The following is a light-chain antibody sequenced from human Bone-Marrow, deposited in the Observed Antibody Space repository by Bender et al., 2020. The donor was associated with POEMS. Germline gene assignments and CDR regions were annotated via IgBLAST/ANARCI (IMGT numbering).Light chain of an antibody. CDR1: KLGDKY. CDR3: QVWDSGTDLPYV. Sequence: SYELTQPPSVSVSPGQTASITCSGDKLGDKYACWYQQKPGQSPVLVIYQDSKRPSGIPERFSGSNSGNTATLTISGTQAMDEADYYCQVWDSGTDLPYVFGSGTKVTVL. CDR2: QDS. J-gene: IGLJ1*01. V-gene: IGLV3-1*01.